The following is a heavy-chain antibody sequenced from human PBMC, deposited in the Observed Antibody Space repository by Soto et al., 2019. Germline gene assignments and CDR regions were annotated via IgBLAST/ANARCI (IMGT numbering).Heavy chain of an antibody. CDR2: IYYRGNT. CDR1: GGSISSSSYY. J-gene: IGHJ4*02. Sequence: PSETLSLTCTASGGSISSSSYYWGWIRQPPGKGLEWIGSIYYRGNTYYNPSLKSRVTISVDTSKNQFSLKLSSVTAADTAVYYCAREGGGYCSGGSCQVDYWGQGTLVTVS. V-gene: IGHV4-39*02. D-gene: IGHD2-15*01. CDR3: AREGGGYCSGGSCQVDY.